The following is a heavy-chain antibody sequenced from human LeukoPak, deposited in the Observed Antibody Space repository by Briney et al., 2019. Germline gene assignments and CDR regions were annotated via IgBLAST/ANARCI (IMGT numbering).Heavy chain of an antibody. V-gene: IGHV3-23*01. Sequence: AGGSLRLSCAASGFTFSSYAMSWVRQAPGKGLEWVSAISGSGGSTYYADSVKGRFTISRDNSKNTLYLQMNSLRAEDTAVYYCAKGPRCSGGSCYLFDYWGQGTLVTVSS. J-gene: IGHJ4*02. CDR2: ISGSGGST. CDR3: AKGPRCSGGSCYLFDY. CDR1: GFTFSSYA. D-gene: IGHD2-15*01.